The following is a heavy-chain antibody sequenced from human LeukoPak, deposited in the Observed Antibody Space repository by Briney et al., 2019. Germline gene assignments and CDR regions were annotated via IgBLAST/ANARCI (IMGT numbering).Heavy chain of an antibody. CDR2: IIPIFGTA. Sequence: ASVKVSCKASGGTFSSYAISWVRQAPGQGLEWMGGIIPIFGTANYAQKFQGRVTITADESTSTAYMELSGLRSEDTAVYYCARVRCLGLAAAGPLGYWGQFTLVTVSS. V-gene: IGHV1-69*13. CDR3: ARVRCLGLAAAGPLGY. CDR1: GGTFSSYA. D-gene: IGHD6-13*01. J-gene: IGHJ4*01.